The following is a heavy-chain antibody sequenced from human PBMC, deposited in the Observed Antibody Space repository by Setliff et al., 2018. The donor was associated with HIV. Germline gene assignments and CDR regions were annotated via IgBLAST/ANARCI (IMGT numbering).Heavy chain of an antibody. CDR1: GFTVSSHY. J-gene: IGHJ4*02. CDR3: ARVRLYSSALDY. D-gene: IGHD3-22*01. Sequence: GESLKISCAASGFTVSSHYMSWVRQAPRKGLEWVSTIYSDGSTYHADSVKGRFTLSRDTSKNTLSLQMNSLRPEDTAVFYCARVRLYSSALDYWGQGTLVTVSS. CDR2: IYSDGST. V-gene: IGHV3-66*02.